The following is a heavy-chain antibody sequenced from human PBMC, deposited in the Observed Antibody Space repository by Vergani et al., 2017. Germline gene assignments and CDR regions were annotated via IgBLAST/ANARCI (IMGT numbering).Heavy chain of an antibody. CDR3: ARAGSSTMPRNWFDP. J-gene: IGHJ5*02. V-gene: IGHV4-30-2*01. D-gene: IGHD2-2*01. CDR1: GGSISSGGYS. Sequence: QLQLQESGSGLVKPSQTLSLTCAVSGGSISSGGYSWSWIRQPPGKGLEWIGYIYHSGSTYYNPSLKSRVPISVDRSKNQFSLKLSSVTAADTAVYYCARAGSSTMPRNWFDPWGQGTLVTVSS. CDR2: IYHSGST.